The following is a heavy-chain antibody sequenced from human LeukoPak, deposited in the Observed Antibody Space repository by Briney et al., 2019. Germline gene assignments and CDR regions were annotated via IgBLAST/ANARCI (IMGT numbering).Heavy chain of an antibody. Sequence: PGGSPRLSCAASGFTFCSYSMNWVRQAPGKGLEWVSSISSSSSYIYYADSVKGRFTISRDNSKNTLYLQMNSLRAEDTAVYYCAKGGSGWLPGGFDYWGQGTLVTVSS. CDR2: ISSSSSYI. CDR1: GFTFCSYS. J-gene: IGHJ4*02. CDR3: AKGGSGWLPGGFDY. V-gene: IGHV3-21*04. D-gene: IGHD6-19*01.